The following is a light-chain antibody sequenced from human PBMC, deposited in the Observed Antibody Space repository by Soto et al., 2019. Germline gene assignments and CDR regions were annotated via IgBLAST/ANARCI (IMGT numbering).Light chain of an antibody. V-gene: IGKV1-13*02. CDR2: DAS. Sequence: AIQLTQSPSSLSASVGDRVSITCRASQGISSALAWYQQKPGKAPKLLIYDASSLESGVPSRFSGSGSGTDFTLTISSLQPEDVATYYCQQFNSYPPSTFGGGTKVEIK. J-gene: IGKJ4*01. CDR1: QGISSA. CDR3: QQFNSYPPST.